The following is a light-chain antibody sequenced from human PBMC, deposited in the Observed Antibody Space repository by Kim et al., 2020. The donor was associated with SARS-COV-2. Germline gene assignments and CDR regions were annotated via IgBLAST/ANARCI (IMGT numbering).Light chain of an antibody. CDR1: HSVSSN. CDR3: QQYNNWPLT. V-gene: IGKV3-15*01. CDR2: GAS. Sequence: ASPGERATLSCRASHSVSSNLAWYQQRPGQAPRLVIYGASTRATGIPARFSGGGSETDFTLTISSLQSEDSAVYYCQQYNNWPLTFGQGTKVDIK. J-gene: IGKJ1*01.